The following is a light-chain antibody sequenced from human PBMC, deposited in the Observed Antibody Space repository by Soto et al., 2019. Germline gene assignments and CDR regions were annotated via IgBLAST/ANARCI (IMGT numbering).Light chain of an antibody. CDR2: SAS. V-gene: IGKV1-27*01. Sequence: DIPMTQSPSSLSASVGDRVTITCRASQDISVYLAWYQQKPGKVPKLLIYSASTLQSGVPSRFSGSGSGTDFTLTISSLQPEDVGTYYCQKFNTAPPAFGQGTRLEI. CDR3: QKFNTAPPA. J-gene: IGKJ5*01. CDR1: QDISVY.